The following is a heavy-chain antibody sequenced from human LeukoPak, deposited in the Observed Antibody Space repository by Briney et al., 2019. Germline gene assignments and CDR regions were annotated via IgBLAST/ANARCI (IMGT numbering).Heavy chain of an antibody. J-gene: IGHJ5*02. CDR3: AKGSSTSIRGNWFDP. V-gene: IGHV3-23*01. CDR2: ISGSGGST. CDR1: GFTFSSYA. D-gene: IGHD2-2*01. Sequence: PGGSLRLSCAASGFTFSSYAMSWVRQAPGKGLEWVSAISGSGGSTYYADSVKGRFTISRDNSKDTLYLQVNSLRAEDTAVYYCAKGSSTSIRGNWFDPWGQGTLVTVSS.